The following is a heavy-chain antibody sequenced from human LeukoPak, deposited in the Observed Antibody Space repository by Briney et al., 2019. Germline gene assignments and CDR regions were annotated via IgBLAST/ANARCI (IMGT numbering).Heavy chain of an antibody. V-gene: IGHV3-66*01. CDR1: EFSVGSNY. D-gene: IGHD2-2*01. CDR2: VYSGGST. Sequence: GGSLRLSCAASEFSVGSNYMTWVGQAPGKGLEWVSLVYSGGSTYYADSVKGRFTISRDNSKNTLNLQMNSLRAEDTAVYYCARVSYQEGVDYWGQGTLVTVSS. CDR3: ARVSYQEGVDY. J-gene: IGHJ4*02.